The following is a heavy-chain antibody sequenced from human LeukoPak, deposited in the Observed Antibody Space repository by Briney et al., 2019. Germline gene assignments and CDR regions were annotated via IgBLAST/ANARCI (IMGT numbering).Heavy chain of an antibody. V-gene: IGHV4-59*12. CDR3: ATYNRDGYNFAFQH. D-gene: IGHD5-24*01. Sequence: PSETLSLTCTVSGDSISSYYWSWIRQPPGKGLEWIGYIYYSGSTKYNPSLKSRVTISVDTSKNQFSLKLSSVTAADTAVYYCATYNRDGYNFAFQHWGQGTLVTVSS. J-gene: IGHJ1*01. CDR2: IYYSGST. CDR1: GDSISSYY.